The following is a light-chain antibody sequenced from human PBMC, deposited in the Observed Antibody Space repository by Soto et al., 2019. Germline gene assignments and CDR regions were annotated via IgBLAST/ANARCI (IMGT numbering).Light chain of an antibody. CDR2: GAS. V-gene: IGKV3-15*01. CDR3: QQYYNWSPIT. CDR1: QSVSSN. J-gene: IGKJ5*01. Sequence: EIEMTQSPATLSVSAGERATLSCRASQSVSSNLAWYQQKPGKAPRLLIYGASTRATGIPSRFSGSGSGTEVFLTIVSLLYEDFAVYYCQQYYNWSPITFGQGTQLDIK.